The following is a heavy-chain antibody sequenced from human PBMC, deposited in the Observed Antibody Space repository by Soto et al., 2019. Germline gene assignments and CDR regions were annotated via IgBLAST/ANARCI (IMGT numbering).Heavy chain of an antibody. CDR1: GYSFIGHY. CDR3: ARDYLSSKLSLSYFDF. J-gene: IGHJ4*02. Sequence: QVQLVQSGAEVTRPGASVKVSCKASGYSFIGHYIHWVRQAPGQGLEWMGFINPSGGSATLAQKFQGRVTMTRDTSTSTVYMELTILRSEDAAVYYCARDYLSSKLSLSYFDFWGQGTLVTVSS. CDR2: INPSGGSA. V-gene: IGHV1-46*01. D-gene: IGHD2-2*01.